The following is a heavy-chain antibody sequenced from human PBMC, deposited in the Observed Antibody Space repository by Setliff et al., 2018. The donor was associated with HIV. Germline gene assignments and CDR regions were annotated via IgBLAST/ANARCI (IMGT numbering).Heavy chain of an antibody. CDR2: INPNSGGT. CDR3: ARTHALAATDAFDI. D-gene: IGHD6-13*01. Sequence: ASVKVSCKASGYTFTGYYMHWVRQAPGQGLEWMGRINPNSGGTNYAQKFQGRVTMTRDTSISTAYMELSRLRSDDTAVYYCARTHALAATDAFDIWGQGTMVTVS. CDR1: GYTFTGYY. J-gene: IGHJ3*02. V-gene: IGHV1-2*06.